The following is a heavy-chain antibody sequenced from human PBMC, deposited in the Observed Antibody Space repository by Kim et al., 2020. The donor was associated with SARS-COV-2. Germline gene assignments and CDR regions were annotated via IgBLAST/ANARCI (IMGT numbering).Heavy chain of an antibody. CDR3: AKDSDYYDSSGYYDY. V-gene: IGHV3-9*01. Sequence: DCVKVRLSISRDKAKNSLYLQMNSLRAEDTALYYCAKDSDYYDSSGYYDYWGQGTLVTVSS. J-gene: IGHJ4*02. D-gene: IGHD3-22*01.